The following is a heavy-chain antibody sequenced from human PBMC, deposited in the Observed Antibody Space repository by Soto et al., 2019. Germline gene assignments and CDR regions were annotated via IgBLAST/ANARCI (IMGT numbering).Heavy chain of an antibody. CDR2: IYYSGST. CDR3: AREVVPLHCMDV. CDR1: GVYISSSSYY. Sequence: SETLSLTCTVSGVYISSSSYYWGWIRQPPGKGLEWIGSIYYSGSTYYNPSLKSRVTISVDTSKNQFSLKLSSVTAEDTAVYYCAREVVPLHCMDVWGQGTTVTVSS. V-gene: IGHV4-39*02. D-gene: IGHD6-6*01. J-gene: IGHJ6*02.